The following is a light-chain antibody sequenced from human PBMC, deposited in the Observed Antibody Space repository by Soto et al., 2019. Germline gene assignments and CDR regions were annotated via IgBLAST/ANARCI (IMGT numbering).Light chain of an antibody. Sequence: DIQMTHSPSTISRSXVYRYNITXXXSQSISRWLAWYQQKPGKAPKLLIYAASRLQSGVPSRFSGSGSGTDFSLTIGSLQPEDFATYYCQQSYSPPPVTFGQGTRLEIK. CDR2: AAS. J-gene: IGKJ5*01. V-gene: IGKV1-39*01. CDR1: QSISRW. CDR3: QQSYSPPPVT.